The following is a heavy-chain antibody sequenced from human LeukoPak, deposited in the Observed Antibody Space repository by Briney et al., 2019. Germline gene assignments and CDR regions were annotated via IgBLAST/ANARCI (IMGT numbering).Heavy chain of an antibody. CDR3: ARDIITRPPRFDY. D-gene: IGHD3-10*01. CDR1: GGSFSSDY. V-gene: IGHV4-34*01. Sequence: AETLSLTCAVYGGSFSSDYWSSIRQPPGKGLEWIGEINHSRSTNYNPSLKSRVTISVDTSKNKFYLKLSSVTAADTAVYYCARDIITRPPRFDYWGQGTLVTVSS. CDR2: INHSRST. J-gene: IGHJ4*02.